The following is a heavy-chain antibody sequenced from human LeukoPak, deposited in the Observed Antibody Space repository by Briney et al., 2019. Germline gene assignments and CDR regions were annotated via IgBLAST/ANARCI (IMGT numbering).Heavy chain of an antibody. CDR2: ISDSGSIT. Sequence: GGSLRLSCAASGFASSSQAMGWVRQAPGKGLEWVSVISDSGSITYYADSVKGRFTISRDNSKNTLFLQMNSLRADDTAVYYCAKDARRTSGWYFFDYWGQGTLVTVSS. J-gene: IGHJ4*02. V-gene: IGHV3-23*01. D-gene: IGHD6-19*01. CDR3: AKDARRTSGWYFFDY. CDR1: GFASSSQA.